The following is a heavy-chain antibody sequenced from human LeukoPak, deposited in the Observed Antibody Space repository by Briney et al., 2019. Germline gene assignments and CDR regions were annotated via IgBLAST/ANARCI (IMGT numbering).Heavy chain of an antibody. D-gene: IGHD6-13*01. Sequence: SVKVSCKASGGTFSSYAISWVRQAPGQGLEWMGRIIPILGIASYAQKFQGRVTITADKSTSTAYMELSSLRSEDTAVYYCGGAAAGTTRWNYGMDVWGQGTTVTVSS. CDR3: GGAAAGTTRWNYGMDV. V-gene: IGHV1-69*04. CDR1: GGTFSSYA. CDR2: IIPILGIA. J-gene: IGHJ6*02.